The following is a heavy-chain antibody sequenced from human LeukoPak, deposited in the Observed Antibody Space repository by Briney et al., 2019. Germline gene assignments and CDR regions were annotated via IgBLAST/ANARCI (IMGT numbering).Heavy chain of an antibody. Sequence: PGGSLRLSCAASGFTFSNYNMNWVRQAPGKGLEWVAVLSYGGTNKYYADSVKGRFTISRDNSKNTMFLQMNSLRAEDTAVYHCARDRSGYANDAFDFWGQGTMVTVSS. CDR3: ARDRSGYANDAFDF. CDR2: LSYGGTNK. V-gene: IGHV3-30-3*01. J-gene: IGHJ3*01. D-gene: IGHD3-3*01. CDR1: GFTFSNYN.